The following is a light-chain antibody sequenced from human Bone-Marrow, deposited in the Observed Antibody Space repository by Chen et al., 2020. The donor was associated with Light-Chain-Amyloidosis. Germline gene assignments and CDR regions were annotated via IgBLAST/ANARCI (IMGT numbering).Light chain of an antibody. J-gene: IGLJ3*02. V-gene: IGLV6-57*01. Sequence: NFMLTQPHSVSESPGKPVIIYFTCSSGSIATNYVQWYQQRPGSSPPTVIYEDDQIPSGVPYRFSGSIDRSSDSASLTISGLKTEDEADYDCQSYQGSSQVVFGGGTKLTVL. CDR1: SGSIATNY. CDR3: QSYQGSSQVV. CDR2: EDD.